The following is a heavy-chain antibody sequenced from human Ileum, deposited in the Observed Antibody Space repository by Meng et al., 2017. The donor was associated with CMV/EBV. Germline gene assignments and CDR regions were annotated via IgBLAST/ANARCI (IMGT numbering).Heavy chain of an antibody. CDR1: YTFTGHD. CDR3: ARDRDIKVLIFLEYDY. Sequence: YTFTGHDLDWVRQAPGQGLEGMGWFNPSSGDEKYAQKLQGRVTMTGDPSITTAYMELDRLRFDDTAVYYCARDRDIKVLIFLEYDYWGQGTLVTVSS. CDR2: FNPSSGDE. J-gene: IGHJ4*02. D-gene: IGHD3-3*01. V-gene: IGHV1-2*02.